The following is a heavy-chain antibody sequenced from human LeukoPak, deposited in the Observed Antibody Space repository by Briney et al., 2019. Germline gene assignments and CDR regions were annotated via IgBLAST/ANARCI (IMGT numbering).Heavy chain of an antibody. V-gene: IGHV3-30*18. J-gene: IGHJ1*01. D-gene: IGHD3-22*01. Sequence: GGSLRLSCAASGFTFSSYWMHWVRQAPGKGLEWVAVISYDGSNKYYADSVKGRFTISRDNSKNTLYPQMNSLRAEDTAVYYCAKGDYYDSSGYFQHWGQGTLVTVSS. CDR1: GFTFSSYW. CDR3: AKGDYYDSSGYFQH. CDR2: ISYDGSNK.